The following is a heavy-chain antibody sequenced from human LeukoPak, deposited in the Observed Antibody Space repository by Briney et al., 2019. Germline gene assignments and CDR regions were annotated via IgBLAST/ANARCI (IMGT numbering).Heavy chain of an antibody. Sequence: SETLSLTCAVYGGSFSGYYWSWIRQPPGKGLEWIGEINHSGSTNYNPSLKSRVTISVDTSKNQFSLKLSSVTAADTAVYYCARGIYGDKPESWGQGTMVTVSS. V-gene: IGHV4-34*01. CDR1: GGSFSGYY. CDR2: INHSGST. CDR3: ARGIYGDKPES. J-gene: IGHJ3*01. D-gene: IGHD4-17*01.